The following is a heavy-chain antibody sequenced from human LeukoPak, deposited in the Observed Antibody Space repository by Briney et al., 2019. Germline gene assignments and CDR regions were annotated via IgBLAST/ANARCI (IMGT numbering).Heavy chain of an antibody. CDR3: AKESSLLRGPTVIYYFDF. J-gene: IGHJ4*02. D-gene: IGHD3-10*01. CDR1: GFTFSSYA. Sequence: GGSLRLSCAASGFTFSSYAMSWVRQAPGKGLEWVSAISGSGGSTYYADSVKGRFTISRDNSKNTLYLQMNSLRAEDTAIYYCAKESSLLRGPTVIYYFDFWGQGTLVTVSS. V-gene: IGHV3-23*01. CDR2: ISGSGGST.